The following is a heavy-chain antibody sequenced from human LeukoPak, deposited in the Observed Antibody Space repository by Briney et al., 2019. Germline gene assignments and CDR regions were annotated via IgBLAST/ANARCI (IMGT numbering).Heavy chain of an antibody. CDR2: IKQDGSEK. CDR3: ARDGNFYYDSSGYYRLGFDY. CDR1: GFTFSSYW. V-gene: IGHV3-7*01. D-gene: IGHD3-22*01. J-gene: IGHJ4*02. Sequence: GGSLRLSCAASGFTFSSYWMSWVRQAPGKGLEWVANIKQDGSEKYYVDSVKGRFTISRDNAKNSLYLQMNSLRAEDTAVYYWARDGNFYYDSSGYYRLGFDYWGQGTLVTVSS.